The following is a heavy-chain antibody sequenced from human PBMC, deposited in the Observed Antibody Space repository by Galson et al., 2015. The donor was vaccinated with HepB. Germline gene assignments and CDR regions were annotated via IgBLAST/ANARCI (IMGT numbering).Heavy chain of an antibody. CDR1: GFTFRTYW. D-gene: IGHD1-26*01. CDR2: ISPDGNTI. Sequence: SLRLSCAASGFTFRTYWMGWVRQAPVKGLEWVAIISPDGNTIYYADSVRGRFTISRDNSKSTLFLQVDSLRPEDTAVYYCARDFKWNYDYWGQGTLVTVSS. CDR3: ARDFKWNYDY. V-gene: IGHV3-30-3*01. J-gene: IGHJ4*02.